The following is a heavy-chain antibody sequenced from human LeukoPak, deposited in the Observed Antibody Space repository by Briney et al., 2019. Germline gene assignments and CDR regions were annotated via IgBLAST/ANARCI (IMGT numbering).Heavy chain of an antibody. V-gene: IGHV3-23*01. D-gene: IGHD5-12*01. CDR1: EFTFSSYA. J-gene: IGHJ4*02. CDR3: AKSTTVSSYRQYYFDS. Sequence: SGGSLRLSCAASEFTFSSYAMTWVRQAPGKGLEWVSGISGSGGSTYYTDSVKGRFTTSRDNSKRTLHLQMNSLRAEDTAVYYCAKSTTVSSYRQYYFDSWGQGTLVTVSS. CDR2: ISGSGGST.